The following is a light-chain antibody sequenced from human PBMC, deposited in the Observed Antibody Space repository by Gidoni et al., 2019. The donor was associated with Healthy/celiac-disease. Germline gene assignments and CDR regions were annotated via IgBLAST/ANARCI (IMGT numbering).Light chain of an antibody. J-gene: IGKJ2*01. CDR1: QSVSSY. V-gene: IGKV3-11*01. CDR2: DAS. Sequence: DIVLPQSPATLSLSPGERATLSCRASQSVSSYLAWYQQKPGQAPRLLIYDASNRATGIPARFSGSGSGTDFTLTISSLEPEDFAVYYCQQRSNWPMYTFGQGTKLEIK. CDR3: QQRSNWPMYT.